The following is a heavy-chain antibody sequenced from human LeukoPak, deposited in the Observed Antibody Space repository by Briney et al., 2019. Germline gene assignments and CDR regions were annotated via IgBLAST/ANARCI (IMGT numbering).Heavy chain of an antibody. J-gene: IGHJ3*02. CDR2: IYTRGST. CDR3: ARGRYCSADICSGGDAFDI. CDR1: GGSISSYY. D-gene: IGHD2-15*01. Sequence: SETLSLTCTVSGGSISSYYWSWIQQPPGKGLEWIGYIYTRGSTNYNPSLKSRVTMSVDTSKNQFSLKLSSVTAADTAVYYCARGRYCSADICSGGDAFDIWGQGTMVSVSS. V-gene: IGHV4-4*09.